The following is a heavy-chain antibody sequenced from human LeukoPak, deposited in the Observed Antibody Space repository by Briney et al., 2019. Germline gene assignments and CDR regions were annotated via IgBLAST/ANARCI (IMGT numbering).Heavy chain of an antibody. V-gene: IGHV3-21*04. J-gene: IGHJ5*02. CDR3: AKDISQQLLTGRFDP. Sequence: PGGSLRLSCAASGFTFSSYSMNWVRQAPGKGLEWGSSISSSSSYIYYADSVKGRFTISRNNAKNSLYLQMNSLRAEDTALYYCAKDISQQLLTGRFDPWGQGTLVTVSS. D-gene: IGHD6-13*01. CDR2: ISSSSSYI. CDR1: GFTFSSYS.